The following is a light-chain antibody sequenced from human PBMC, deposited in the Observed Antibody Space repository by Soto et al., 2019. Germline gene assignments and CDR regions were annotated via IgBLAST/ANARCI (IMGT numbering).Light chain of an antibody. J-gene: IGKJ4*01. CDR2: AAS. CDR1: QSISTY. Sequence: DIQMTQSPSSLSASVEDRVTITCRASQSISTYLNWYQQKPGKVPKLLIYAASSLQSGVSSRFSGSGSGTDFTLTISSLQPEDFATYYCQQTHTTFTFGGGTTVEIK. CDR3: QQTHTTFT. V-gene: IGKV1-39*01.